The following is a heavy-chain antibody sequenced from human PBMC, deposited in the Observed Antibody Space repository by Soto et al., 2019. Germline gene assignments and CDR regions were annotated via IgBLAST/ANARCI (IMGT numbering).Heavy chain of an antibody. CDR3: ARDPDWKNKYYMDV. J-gene: IGHJ6*03. D-gene: IGHD1-1*01. V-gene: IGHV4-59*11. CDR2: ISYTGST. CDR1: GGSISGHY. Sequence: QVLLQESGPGLVKPSETLSLTCTVSGGSISGHYWSWIRQPPGKGLEWVGYISYTGSTNYNPSLKGRATISADTSKNLFSLRLSSVTAADTAIYYCARDPDWKNKYYMDVWGKGTTVTVSS.